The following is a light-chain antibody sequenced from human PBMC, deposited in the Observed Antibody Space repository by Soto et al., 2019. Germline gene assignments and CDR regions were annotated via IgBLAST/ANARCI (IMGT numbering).Light chain of an antibody. CDR2: AAS. V-gene: IGKV1D-12*01. Sequence: DIQMTQSPSSVSASVGDRVTITCRANQGVKSWLAWYQQKPGRAPKLLIYAASSLQSGVPSRFSGSRRSGTEFTLTITRLQPEDFGTYYCQQANSFPYTFGQGTKLEIK. CDR1: QGVKSW. CDR3: QQANSFPYT. J-gene: IGKJ2*01.